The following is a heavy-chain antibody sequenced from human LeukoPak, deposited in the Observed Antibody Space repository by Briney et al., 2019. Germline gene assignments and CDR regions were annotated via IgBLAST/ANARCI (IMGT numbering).Heavy chain of an antibody. V-gene: IGHV4-4*07. CDR1: GGSVSNYY. CDR3: ARGMAEAYDYNWFDP. D-gene: IGHD5-12*01. J-gene: IGHJ5*02. Sequence: SETLSLTCTVSGGSVSNYYWSWVRQPAGKGLEWIGRIYGSGTTRYNPSLQSRVTMSVDVSKNQFSLKLTSMTAADTAVYFCARGMAEAYDYNWFDPWDQGILVTVSS. CDR2: IYGSGTT.